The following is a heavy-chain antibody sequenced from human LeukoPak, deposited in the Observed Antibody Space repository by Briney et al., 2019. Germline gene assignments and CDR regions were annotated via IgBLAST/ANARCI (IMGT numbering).Heavy chain of an antibody. D-gene: IGHD6-6*01. J-gene: IGHJ2*01. Sequence: ASVKVSCKASGYTFTSYYMHWVRQAPGQGLEWMGIINPSGGSTSYAQKFQGRVTMTRDTSTSTVYMELSSLRSEDTAVYYCARDRVAARSGIGWYFDLWGRGTLVTVSS. CDR2: INPSGGST. CDR1: GYTFTSYY. V-gene: IGHV1-46*01. CDR3: ARDRVAARSGIGWYFDL.